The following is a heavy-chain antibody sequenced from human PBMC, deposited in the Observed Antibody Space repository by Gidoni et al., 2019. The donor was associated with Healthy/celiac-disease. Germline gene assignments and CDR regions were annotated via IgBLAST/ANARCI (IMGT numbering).Heavy chain of an antibody. Sequence: VQLQQLGAGLLKPSETLSLTCAVYGGSFSGYYWSWIRQPPGKGLEWIGEINHSGSTNYNPSLKSRVTISVDTSKNQFSLKLSSVTAADTAVYYCARYGSYYPNYYYGMDVWGQGTTVTVSS. CDR2: INHSGST. CDR1: GGSFSGYY. J-gene: IGHJ6*02. V-gene: IGHV4-34*01. CDR3: ARYGSYYPNYYYGMDV. D-gene: IGHD1-26*01.